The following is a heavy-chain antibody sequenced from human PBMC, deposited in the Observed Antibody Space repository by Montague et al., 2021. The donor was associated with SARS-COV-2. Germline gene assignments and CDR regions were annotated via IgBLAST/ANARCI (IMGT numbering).Heavy chain of an antibody. D-gene: IGHD2-21*02. CDR2: ISSSGGSI. CDR3: AREVAGCHGDCNDY. Sequence: RSLSLAASGFAFSSYEMNWIRQAPGKGLEWIAYISSSGGSIQYADFMMGRFTISRDNARNSLYLQMNSLRAEDTAVYYCAREVAGCHGDCNDYWGQGTLVTVSS. J-gene: IGHJ4*02. V-gene: IGHV3-48*03. CDR1: GFAFSSYE.